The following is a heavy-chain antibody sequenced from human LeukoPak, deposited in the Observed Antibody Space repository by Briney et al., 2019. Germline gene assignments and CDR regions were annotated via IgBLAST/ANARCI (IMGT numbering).Heavy chain of an antibody. V-gene: IGHV4-59*01. Sequence: SETLSLTCTVSGGSISSYYWSWIRQPPGKGLEWIGYIYYSGSTNYNPSLKSRVTISVDTSKNQFSLGLSSVTAADTAVYYCARVTGYMVEDYFDYWGQGTLVTVSS. CDR2: IYYSGST. CDR1: GGSISSYY. J-gene: IGHJ4*02. CDR3: ARVTGYMVEDYFDY. D-gene: IGHD5-12*01.